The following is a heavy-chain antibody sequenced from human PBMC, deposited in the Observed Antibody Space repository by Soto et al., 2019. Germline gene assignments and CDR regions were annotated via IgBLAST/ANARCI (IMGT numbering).Heavy chain of an antibody. Sequence: ASVKVSCKASGYTFTSYAMHWVRQAPGQRLEWMGWINAGNGNTKYSQKFQGTVTITRDTSASTAYMELSSLRSEDTAVYYCARIKLLWFGELPEAPFDYWGQGTLVTVSS. CDR3: ARIKLLWFGELPEAPFDY. V-gene: IGHV1-3*01. J-gene: IGHJ4*02. D-gene: IGHD3-10*01. CDR1: GYTFTSYA. CDR2: INAGNGNT.